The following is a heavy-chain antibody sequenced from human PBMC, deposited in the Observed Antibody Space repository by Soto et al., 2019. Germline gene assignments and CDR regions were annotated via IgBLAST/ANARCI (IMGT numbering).Heavy chain of an antibody. CDR2: ISYDGSNK. V-gene: IGHV3-30*18. Sequence: GSLRLSCAASGFTFSSYGMHWVRQAPGKGLEWVAVISYDGSNKYYADSVKGRFTISRDNSKNTLYLQMDSLRAEDTAVYYCAKEDRRQIWFRGLGYWGQGTLVTVSS. CDR3: AKEDRRQIWFRGLGY. D-gene: IGHD5-18*01. CDR1: GFTFSSYG. J-gene: IGHJ4*02.